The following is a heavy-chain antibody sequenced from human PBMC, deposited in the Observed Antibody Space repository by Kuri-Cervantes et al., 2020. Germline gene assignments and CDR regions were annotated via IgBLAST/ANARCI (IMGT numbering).Heavy chain of an antibody. J-gene: IGHJ6*02. CDR3: ARMGERNYYGMDV. CDR2: IFSNDEK. Sequence: SGPTLVKPTETLTLTCTVSGFSLSNARMGVSWIRQPPGKALEWLAHIFSNDEKPYSTSLKSRLTISKDTSKSQVVLTMTNMDPVDTATYYCARMGERNYYGMDVWGQGTTVTVSS. D-gene: IGHD1-1*01. CDR1: GFSLSNARMG. V-gene: IGHV2-26*01.